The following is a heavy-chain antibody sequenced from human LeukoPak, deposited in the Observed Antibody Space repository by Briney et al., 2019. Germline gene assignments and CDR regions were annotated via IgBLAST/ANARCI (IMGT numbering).Heavy chain of an antibody. J-gene: IGHJ4*02. CDR2: ISSSSRTM. D-gene: IGHD1-1*01. Sequence: QPGGSLRLSCAASGFTFSRYSMNWVRQAPGKGLEWVSYISSSSRTMYYADSMKGRFTISRDNAKSSLFLQMNSLRAEDTAVYYCATGRRNWNDPLGVDYWGQGTLVTVSS. CDR1: GFTFSRYS. CDR3: ATGRRNWNDPLGVDY. V-gene: IGHV3-48*04.